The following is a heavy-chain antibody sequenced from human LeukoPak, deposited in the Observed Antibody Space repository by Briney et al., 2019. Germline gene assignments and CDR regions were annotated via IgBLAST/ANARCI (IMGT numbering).Heavy chain of an antibody. V-gene: IGHV4-59*01. CDR3: ARARVEMATIDWFDP. D-gene: IGHD5-24*01. Sequence: SETLSLTCTVSGGSIGSYYWSWIRQPPGKGLEWIGYIYDSGSTNYNPSLKSRVTISVDTSKNQFSLKLSSVTAADTAVYYCARARVEMATIDWFDPWGQGTLVTVSS. J-gene: IGHJ5*02. CDR1: GGSIGSYY. CDR2: IYDSGST.